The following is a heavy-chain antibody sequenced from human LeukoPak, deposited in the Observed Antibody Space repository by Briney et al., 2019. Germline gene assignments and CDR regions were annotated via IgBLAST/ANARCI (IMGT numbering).Heavy chain of an antibody. CDR2: IYYSGST. J-gene: IGHJ6*02. Sequence: KTSETLSLTCTVSGGSISSGGYYWSWIRQHPGKGLEWIGYIYYSGSTYYNPSLKSRVTISVDTSKNQFSLKLSSVTAADTAVYYCTIGIAARVYYYGMDVWGQGTTVTVSS. CDR1: GGSISSGGYY. D-gene: IGHD6-6*01. CDR3: TIGIAARVYYYGMDV. V-gene: IGHV4-39*01.